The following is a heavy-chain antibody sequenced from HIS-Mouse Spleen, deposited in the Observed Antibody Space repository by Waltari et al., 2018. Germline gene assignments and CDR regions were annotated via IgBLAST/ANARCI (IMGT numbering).Heavy chain of an antibody. D-gene: IGHD6-13*01. Sequence: QLQLQASGPGLVKPSETLSLTCTVPGGSISSSSYYWGWIRPPPGKGLERVGSIDYSGSTHYNPSLKSRVTISVDTSKNQFSLKLSSVTAADTAVYYCAREIPYSSSWYDWYFDLWGRGTLVTVSS. V-gene: IGHV4-39*07. CDR3: AREIPYSSSWYDWYFDL. CDR2: IDYSGST. J-gene: IGHJ2*01. CDR1: GGSISSSSYY.